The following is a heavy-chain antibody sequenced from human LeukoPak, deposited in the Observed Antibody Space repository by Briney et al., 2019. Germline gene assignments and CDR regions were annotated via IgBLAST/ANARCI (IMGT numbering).Heavy chain of an antibody. CDR3: AREMGVVTAHGIDV. CDR2: IYYSGST. V-gene: IGHV4-39*02. J-gene: IGHJ6*02. D-gene: IGHD4-23*01. CDR1: GGSISSISSNNYH. Sequence: SETLSLTCIVSGGSISSISSNNYHWGWIRQPPGKGLEWIGSIYYSGSTYYNPSLKSRVTISVDTSKNQFSLNLSSVTAADTALYYCAREMGVVTAHGIDVWGQGTTVTVSS.